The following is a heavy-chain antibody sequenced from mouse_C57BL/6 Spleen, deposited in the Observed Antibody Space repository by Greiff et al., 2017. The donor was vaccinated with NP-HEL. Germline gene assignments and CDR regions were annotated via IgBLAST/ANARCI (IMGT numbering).Heavy chain of an antibody. J-gene: IGHJ4*01. D-gene: IGHD1-1*01. CDR2: ISSGSSTI. CDR1: EFTFSDYG. CDR3: ARTYGGYAMDY. V-gene: IGHV5-17*01. Sequence: EVMLVESGGGLVKPGGSLKLSCAASEFTFSDYGMHWVRQAPEKGLEWVAYISSGSSTIYYADTVKGRFTISRDNAKNTLFLQMTSLRSEDTAMYYCARTYGGYAMDYWGQGTSVTVSS.